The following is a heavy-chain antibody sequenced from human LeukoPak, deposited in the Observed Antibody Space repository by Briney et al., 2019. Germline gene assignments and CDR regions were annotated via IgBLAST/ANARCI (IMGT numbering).Heavy chain of an antibody. CDR3: ARQQEQLWYD. CDR1: GFTFSSYG. CDR2: ISSSAGTT. D-gene: IGHD5-18*01. J-gene: IGHJ4*02. Sequence: PGGSLRLSCAASGFTFSSYGMNWVRQAPGKGLEWVSYISSSAGTTHYADSVKGRFTISRDNAKNSLYLQMNSLRAEDTAVYFCARQQEQLWYDWGQGTLVTVSS. V-gene: IGHV3-48*03.